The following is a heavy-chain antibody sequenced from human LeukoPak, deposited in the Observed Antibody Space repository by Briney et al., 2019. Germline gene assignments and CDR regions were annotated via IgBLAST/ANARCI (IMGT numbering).Heavy chain of an antibody. J-gene: IGHJ4*02. Sequence: SETLSLTCAVYGGSFSGYYWSWIRQPPGKGLEWIGEINHSGSTNYNPSLKSRVTMSVDTSKNQFSLKLSSVTAADTAVYYCARELGRIVATTYFDYWGQGTLVTVSS. CDR3: ARELGRIVATTYFDY. CDR2: INHSGST. CDR1: GGSFSGYY. V-gene: IGHV4-34*01. D-gene: IGHD5-12*01.